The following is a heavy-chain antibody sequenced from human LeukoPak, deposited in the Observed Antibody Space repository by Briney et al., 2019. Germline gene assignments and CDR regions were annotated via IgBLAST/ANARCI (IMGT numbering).Heavy chain of an antibody. CDR1: GGSISSYY. J-gene: IGHJ4*02. V-gene: IGHV4-59*01. D-gene: IGHD3-10*02. Sequence: SETLSLTCTVSGGSISSYYWSWIRQPPGKGLEWIGYIYYSGSTNYNPSLKSRVTISVDTSKNQFSLKLSSVTAADTAVYYCARDARSTVFGEPYFDYWGQGTLVTVSS. CDR2: IYYSGST. CDR3: ARDARSTVFGEPYFDY.